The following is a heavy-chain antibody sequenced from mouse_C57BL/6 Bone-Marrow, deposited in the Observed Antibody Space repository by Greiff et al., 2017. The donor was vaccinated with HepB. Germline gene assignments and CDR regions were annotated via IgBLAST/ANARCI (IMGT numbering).Heavy chain of an antibody. CDR1: GYTFTSYW. V-gene: IGHV1-64*01. Sequence: VQLQQPGAELVRPGSSVKLSCKASGYTFTSYWMHWVKQRPGQGLEWIGMIHPNSGSTNYNEKFKSKATLTVDKSSSTAYMQLSSLTSEDSAVYYCAREALPYAMDYWGQGTSVTVSS. J-gene: IGHJ4*01. CDR3: AREALPYAMDY. D-gene: IGHD2-1*01. CDR2: IHPNSGST.